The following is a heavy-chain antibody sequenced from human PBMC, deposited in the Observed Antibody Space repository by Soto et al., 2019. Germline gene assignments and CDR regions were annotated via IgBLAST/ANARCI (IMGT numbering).Heavy chain of an antibody. D-gene: IGHD3-22*01. CDR1: GFPFSDYY. CDR2: ISSSAYT. V-gene: IGHV3-11*06. J-gene: IGHJ4*02. Sequence: GGSLRLSCAASGFPFSDYYMSWIRQAPGEGLEWISYISSSAYTIYADSVKGRFTISRDNAKNSLFLQMTGLRVEDTAVYYCARNFDSGGYYSDYWGQGTLVTVS. CDR3: ARNFDSGGYYSDY.